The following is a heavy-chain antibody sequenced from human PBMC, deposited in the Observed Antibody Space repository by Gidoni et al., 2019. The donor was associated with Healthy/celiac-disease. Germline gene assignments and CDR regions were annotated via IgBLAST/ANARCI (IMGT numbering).Heavy chain of an antibody. Sequence: QVQLVQSGAEVKKPGASVKVSCKASGYTFTSCYMHWVRQAPGQGLEWMGIINPSGGSTSYAQKFQGRVTMTRDTSTSTVYMELSSLRSEDTAVYYCARDGGRYYGSGSYYLYWGQGTLVTVSS. J-gene: IGHJ4*02. D-gene: IGHD3-10*01. CDR2: INPSGGST. CDR1: GYTFTSCY. V-gene: IGHV1-46*01. CDR3: ARDGGRYYGSGSYYLY.